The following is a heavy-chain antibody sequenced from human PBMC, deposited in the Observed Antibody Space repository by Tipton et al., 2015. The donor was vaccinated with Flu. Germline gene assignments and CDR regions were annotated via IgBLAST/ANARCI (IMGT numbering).Heavy chain of an antibody. Sequence: QSGPEVKKPGASVKVSCKASGYTFTSYYMHWVRQAPGQGLEWMGIINPSGGSTSYAQKFQGRVTMTRDTSTSTVYMELSSLRPEDTAVYYCAREREAATSAFDIWGQGTMVTVSS. CDR3: AREREAATSAFDI. CDR2: INPSGGST. V-gene: IGHV1-46*01. CDR1: GYTFTSYY. D-gene: IGHD2-15*01. J-gene: IGHJ3*02.